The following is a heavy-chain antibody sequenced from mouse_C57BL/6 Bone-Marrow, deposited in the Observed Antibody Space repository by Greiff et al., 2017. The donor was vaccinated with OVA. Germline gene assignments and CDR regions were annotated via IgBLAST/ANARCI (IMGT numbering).Heavy chain of an antibody. D-gene: IGHD1-2*01. Sequence: EVQLVESGGGLVKPGGSLKLSCAASGFTFSSYAMSWVRQTPEKRLEWVATISDGGSYTYYPDNVKGRFTISRDNAKNNLYLQMSHLKSEDTAMYYCARYYGSYYFDYWGQGTTLTVSS. CDR1: GFTFSSYA. J-gene: IGHJ2*01. V-gene: IGHV5-4*01. CDR3: ARYYGSYYFDY. CDR2: ISDGGSYT.